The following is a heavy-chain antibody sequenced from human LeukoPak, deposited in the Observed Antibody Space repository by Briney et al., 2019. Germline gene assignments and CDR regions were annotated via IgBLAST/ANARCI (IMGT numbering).Heavy chain of an antibody. Sequence: GGSLRLSCAASGFTFSSYGMHWVRQAPGKGLEWVAFIRYDGSNKYYADSVKGRFTISRDNSKNTLYLQMNSLRAEDTAVYYCARDFGILTGYFDYWGQGTLVTVSS. CDR3: ARDFGILTGYFDY. CDR1: GFTFSSYG. J-gene: IGHJ4*02. CDR2: IRYDGSNK. D-gene: IGHD3-9*01. V-gene: IGHV3-30*02.